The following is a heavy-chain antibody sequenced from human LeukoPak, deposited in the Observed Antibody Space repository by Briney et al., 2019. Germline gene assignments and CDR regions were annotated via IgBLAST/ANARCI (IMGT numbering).Heavy chain of an antibody. CDR3: ATQLTGLELRRSLVY. J-gene: IGHJ4*02. V-gene: IGHV4-38-2*02. D-gene: IGHD1-7*01. CDR2: IYHSGST. Sequence: PSQTLSLTCTVSGGSISSGYYWGWIRQPPGKGLEWIGSIYHSGSTYYNPSLKSRVTISVDTSKNQFSLKLSSVTAADTAVYYCATQLTGLELRRSLVYWGQGTLVTVSS. CDR1: GGSISSGYY.